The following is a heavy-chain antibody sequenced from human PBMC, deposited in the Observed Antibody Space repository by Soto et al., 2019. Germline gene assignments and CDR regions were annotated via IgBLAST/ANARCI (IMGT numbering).Heavy chain of an antibody. Sequence: EVQLVESGGGLVQPGRSLRLSCTASGFTFGDYAMNWVRQAPGKGLEWLGFIRSKAYGGTTEFAASVKGRISISRDDSRSIADLERHSLKADNTGVYFCARAGNRFRTTNWLDPWGQGTLVTVSS. CDR2: IRSKAYGGTT. V-gene: IGHV3-49*04. J-gene: IGHJ5*02. CDR3: ARAGNRFRTTNWLDP. CDR1: GFTFGDYA. D-gene: IGHD1-7*01.